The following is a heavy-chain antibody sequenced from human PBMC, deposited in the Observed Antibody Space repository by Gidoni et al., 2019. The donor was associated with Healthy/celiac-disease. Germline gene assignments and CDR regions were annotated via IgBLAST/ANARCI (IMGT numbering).Heavy chain of an antibody. D-gene: IGHD1-26*01. J-gene: IGHJ3*02. Sequence: QVQLVQSGAEVKKPGASVKVSCKASGYTFTGYYMHWVRQAPGQGLEWMGWINPNSGGTNYAQKFQGRVTMTRDTSISTAYMELSRLRSDDTAVYYCARESPLVIVGATDAFDIWGQGTMVTVSS. CDR3: ARESPLVIVGATDAFDI. CDR1: GYTFTGYY. CDR2: INPNSGGT. V-gene: IGHV1-2*02.